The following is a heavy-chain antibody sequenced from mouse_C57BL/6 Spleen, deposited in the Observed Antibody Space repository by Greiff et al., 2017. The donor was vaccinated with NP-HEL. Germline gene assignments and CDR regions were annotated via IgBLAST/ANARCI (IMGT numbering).Heavy chain of an antibody. CDR2: ISYEGSN. Sequence: EVKVEESGPGLVKPSQSLSLTCSVTGYSITSGYYWNWIRQFPGNKLEWMGYISYEGSNNYNPSLKNRISITRDTSKNQFFLKLNCVTTEDTATYYCARTSMVTPHFDYWGQGTTLTVSS. D-gene: IGHD2-2*01. CDR1: GYSITSGYY. V-gene: IGHV3-6*01. CDR3: ARTSMVTPHFDY. J-gene: IGHJ2*01.